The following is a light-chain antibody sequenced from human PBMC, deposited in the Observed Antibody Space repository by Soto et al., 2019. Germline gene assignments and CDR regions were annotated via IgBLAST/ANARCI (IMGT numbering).Light chain of an antibody. V-gene: IGKV3-20*01. CDR2: GAS. CDR3: QQYGSSPPSGT. CDR1: QSVSSSY. J-gene: IGKJ1*01. Sequence: EIVLTQSPGTLSLSPGERATLSCRASQSVSSSYLAWYQQKPGQAPRLLIYGASSRATGIPDRFSGSGSGTDFTLTISRLEPEDFAVYYCQQYGSSPPSGTFGQGTKVDSK.